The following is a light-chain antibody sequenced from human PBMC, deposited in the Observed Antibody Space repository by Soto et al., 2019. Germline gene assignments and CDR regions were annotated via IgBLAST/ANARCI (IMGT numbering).Light chain of an antibody. V-gene: IGLV2-8*01. Sequence: QSALTQPPSASGSPGQSVTISCTGTSSDVGGYKYVSWYQQHPGTAPKLVIYEVSERPSAVPGRFSGSKSGNTASLTVSGLQADDEADYYCSSYAGNNIVVFGGGTKVTVL. CDR3: SSYAGNNIVV. CDR1: SSDVGGYKY. J-gene: IGLJ2*01. CDR2: EVS.